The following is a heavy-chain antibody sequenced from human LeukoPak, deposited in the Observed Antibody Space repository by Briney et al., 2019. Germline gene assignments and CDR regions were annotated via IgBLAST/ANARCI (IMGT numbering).Heavy chain of an antibody. Sequence: GGSLRLSCAASGFTFSSYAMSRVRQAPGKGLEWVSAISGSGGSTYYANSVKGRFTISRDNSKNTLYLQMNSLRAEDTAVYYCAKDLKAQYYYDSSGYSSLFDYWGQGTLVTVSS. CDR1: GFTFSSYA. J-gene: IGHJ4*02. CDR3: AKDLKAQYYYDSSGYSSLFDY. V-gene: IGHV3-23*01. D-gene: IGHD3-22*01. CDR2: ISGSGGST.